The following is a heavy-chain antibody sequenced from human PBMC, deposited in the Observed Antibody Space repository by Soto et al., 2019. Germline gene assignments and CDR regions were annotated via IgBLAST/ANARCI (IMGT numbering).Heavy chain of an antibody. V-gene: IGHV3-11*06. CDR3: ARPPSKGFSYYFDY. CDR2: ISSSSSYT. Sequence: PGGSLRLSCAASGFTFSDYYMSWIRQAPGKGLEWVSYISSSSSYTNYADSVKGRFTISRDNAKNSLYLQMNSLRAEDTAVYYCARPPSKGFSYYFDYWGQGTLVTVSS. J-gene: IGHJ4*02. CDR1: GFTFSDYY.